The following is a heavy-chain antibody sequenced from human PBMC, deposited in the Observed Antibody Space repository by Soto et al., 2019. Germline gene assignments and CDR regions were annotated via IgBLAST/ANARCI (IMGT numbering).Heavy chain of an antibody. D-gene: IGHD3-9*01. CDR2: VGSKADTYAT. CDR3: AKNCGGGCFCPAVGGIRYCSTVSAFLLNRSSDL. Sequence: GKGLEWVGRVGSKADTYATAYAASVKGRFTISRDNSKNTLYLQMNSLRAEDTAVYYCAKNCGGGCFCPAVGGIRYCSTVSAFLLNRSSDL. V-gene: IGHV3-73*01. J-gene: IGHJ2*01.